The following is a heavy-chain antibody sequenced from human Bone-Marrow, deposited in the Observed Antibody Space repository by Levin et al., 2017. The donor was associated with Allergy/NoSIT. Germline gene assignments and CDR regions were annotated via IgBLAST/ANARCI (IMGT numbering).Heavy chain of an antibody. Sequence: GESLKISCAASGFNFSDYYMSWIRQAPGKGLEWISYISSRGSIKYYADSVRGRFTISRDNAKNALYLKMNSLGAEDTAMYYCSREGGCSGGSCRFNWFDPWGQGTLVTVSS. D-gene: IGHD2-15*01. CDR2: ISSRGSIK. CDR1: GFNFSDYY. V-gene: IGHV3-11*01. CDR3: SREGGCSGGSCRFNWFDP. J-gene: IGHJ5*02.